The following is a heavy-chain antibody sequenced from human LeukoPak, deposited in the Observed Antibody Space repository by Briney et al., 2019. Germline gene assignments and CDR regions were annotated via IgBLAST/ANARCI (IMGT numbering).Heavy chain of an antibody. CDR2: ISGSGGST. V-gene: IGHV3-23*01. CDR3: ARSRAERYCSGGSCYPRQYFQH. D-gene: IGHD2-15*01. J-gene: IGHJ1*01. CDR1: GFTFSSYA. Sequence: PGGSLRLSCAASGFTFSSYAMSWVRQAPGKGLEWVSAISGSGGSTYYADSVKGRFTISRDNSKNTLYLQMNSLRAEDTAVYYCARSRAERYCSGGSCYPRQYFQHWGQGTLVTVSS.